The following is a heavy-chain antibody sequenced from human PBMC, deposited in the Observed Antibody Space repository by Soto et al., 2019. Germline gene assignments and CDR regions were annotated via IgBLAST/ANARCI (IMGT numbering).Heavy chain of an antibody. CDR3: VRDPSSGYDY. CDR1: GFTFINYW. Sequence: GGSLRLSCETSGFTFINYWMSWVRQAPGKGLEWVSNIKQDGSEHYYVDSVKGRFANSRDNAKNSAYLQMDSLRGDDTAIYYCVRDPSSGYDYWGQGTLVTVSS. V-gene: IGHV3-7*01. CDR2: IKQDGSEH. D-gene: IGHD6-19*01. J-gene: IGHJ4*02.